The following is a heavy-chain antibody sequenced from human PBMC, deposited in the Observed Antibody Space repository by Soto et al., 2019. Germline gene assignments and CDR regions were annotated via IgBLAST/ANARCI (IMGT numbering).Heavy chain of an antibody. V-gene: IGHV1-3*01. J-gene: IGHJ6*02. Sequence: QVQLVQSGAEVKKPGASVKVSCKASGYNFTTYTMHWVRQAPGQRPEWMGWINAGNGNTKHSQKFQGRVTMTRDTXXSXAXXELSSLRSEDTAVYYCARDVDRTMAALRGYYGMAVWGQGTTVTVSS. CDR2: INAGNGNT. CDR1: GYNFTTYT. CDR3: ARDVDRTMAALRGYYGMAV. D-gene: IGHD5-18*01.